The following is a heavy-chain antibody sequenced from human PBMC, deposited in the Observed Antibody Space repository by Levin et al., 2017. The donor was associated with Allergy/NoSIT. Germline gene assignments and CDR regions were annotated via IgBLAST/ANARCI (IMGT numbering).Heavy chain of an antibody. CDR3: ARIKGGGYYYYGMDV. CDR1: GGTFSSYA. Sequence: KISCKASGGTFSSYAISWVRQAPGQGLEWMGGIIPIFGTANYAQKFQGRVKITADESTSTAYMELSSLRSEDTAVYYCARIKGGGYYYYGMDVWGQGTTVTVSS. J-gene: IGHJ6*02. CDR2: IIPIFGTA. V-gene: IGHV1-69*01. D-gene: IGHD3-16*01.